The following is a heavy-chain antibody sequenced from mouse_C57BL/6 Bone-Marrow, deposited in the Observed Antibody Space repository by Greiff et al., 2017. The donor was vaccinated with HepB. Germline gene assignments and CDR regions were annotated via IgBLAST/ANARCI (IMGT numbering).Heavy chain of an antibody. D-gene: IGHD1-1*01. J-gene: IGHJ4*01. V-gene: IGHV6-3*01. CDR2: IRLKSDNYAT. CDR1: GFTFSNYW. Sequence: EVKVEESGGGLVQPGGSMKLSCVASGFTFSNYWMNWVRQSPEKGLEWVAQIRLKSDNYATHYAESVKGRFTISRDDSKSSVYLQMNNLRAEDTGIYYSTGLLRDYAMDYWGQGTSVTVSS. CDR3: TGLLRDYAMDY.